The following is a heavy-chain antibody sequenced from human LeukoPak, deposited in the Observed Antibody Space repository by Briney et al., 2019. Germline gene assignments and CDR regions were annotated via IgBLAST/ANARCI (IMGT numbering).Heavy chain of an antibody. Sequence: GGSLRLSCTASGFTFSGYWMNWVRQAPGKGLEWVAIIKQDGSEKFYVDSVKGRFTISRDNAKSSLYLQINSLRAEDTAVYYCAGGSGWLIDYWGQGSRVTVSS. CDR2: IKQDGSEK. CDR1: GFTFSGYW. D-gene: IGHD2-15*01. J-gene: IGHJ4*02. CDR3: AGGSGWLIDY. V-gene: IGHV3-7*04.